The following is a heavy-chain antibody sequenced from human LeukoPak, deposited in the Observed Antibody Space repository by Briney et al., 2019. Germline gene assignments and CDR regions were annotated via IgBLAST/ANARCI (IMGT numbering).Heavy chain of an antibody. D-gene: IGHD4-17*01. V-gene: IGHV4-59*11. Sequence: SETLSLTCAVSDDSFSSHYWTWIRQPPGKGLEWIGYISYIGSTNYNPSLKSRVTISIDTSKNQFSLKLSSVTAADTAVYYCARDLVTVAKGFDIWGQGTMVSVSS. CDR1: DDSFSSHY. CDR3: ARDLVTVAKGFDI. J-gene: IGHJ3*02. CDR2: ISYIGST.